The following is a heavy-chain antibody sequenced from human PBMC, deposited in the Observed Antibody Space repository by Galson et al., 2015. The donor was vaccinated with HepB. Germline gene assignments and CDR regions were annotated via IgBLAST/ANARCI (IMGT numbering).Heavy chain of an antibody. V-gene: IGHV3-74*01. Sequence: SLRLSCAASGFTFSNYWIHWVRQAPGKGLVWVPRINNDGHWTVYADSVKGRFTISRDNAKNTVYLQMNSLRAEDTAVYFCARDRIAAASLLTEWGQGTLVTVSS. CDR1: GFTFSNYW. CDR3: ARDRIAAASLLTE. CDR2: INNDGHWT. D-gene: IGHD6-13*01. J-gene: IGHJ4*02.